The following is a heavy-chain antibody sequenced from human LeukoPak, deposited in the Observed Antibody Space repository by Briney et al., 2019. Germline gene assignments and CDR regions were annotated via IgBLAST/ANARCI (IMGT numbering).Heavy chain of an antibody. D-gene: IGHD2-21*02. CDR3: ASGGDTDAFDI. Sequence: GGSLRLSCAASGFTFSSYAMHWVRQAPGKGLEWVAVISYDGSNKYYADSVKGRFTISRDNSKNTLYLQMNSLRAEDTAVYYCASGGDTDAFDIWGQGRMVTVSS. V-gene: IGHV3-30-3*01. CDR2: ISYDGSNK. CDR1: GFTFSSYA. J-gene: IGHJ3*02.